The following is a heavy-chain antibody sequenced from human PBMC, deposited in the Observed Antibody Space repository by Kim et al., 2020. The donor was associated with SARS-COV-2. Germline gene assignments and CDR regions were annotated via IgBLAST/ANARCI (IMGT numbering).Heavy chain of an antibody. CDR2: IYYSGST. D-gene: IGHD3-3*01. V-gene: IGHV4-39*01. Sequence: SETLSLTCTVSGGSISSSSYYWGWIRQPPGKGLEWIGSIYYSGSTYYNPSLKSRVTISVDTSKNQFSLKLSAVTAADTAVYYCARHRSNSYITIFGVVIRGPFDSWGQGTLVTVSS. J-gene: IGHJ4*02. CDR3: ARHRSNSYITIFGVVIRGPFDS. CDR1: GGSISSSSYY.